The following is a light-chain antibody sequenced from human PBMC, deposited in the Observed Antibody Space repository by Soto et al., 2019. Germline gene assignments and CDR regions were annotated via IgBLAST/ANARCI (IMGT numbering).Light chain of an antibody. J-gene: IGKJ1*01. Sequence: IVFTQSPSTLSLSPGERATLSCRASQSVSSYLAWYQQKPGQAPRLLIYGASSRATGIPDRFSGSGSGTDFTLTISRLEPEDFAVYYCQPYNDWPTWTFGQGTKVDIK. CDR2: GAS. CDR3: QPYNDWPTWT. CDR1: QSVSSY. V-gene: IGKV3-11*01.